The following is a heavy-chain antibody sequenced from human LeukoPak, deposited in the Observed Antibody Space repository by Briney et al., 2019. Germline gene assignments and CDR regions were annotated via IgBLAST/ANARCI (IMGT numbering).Heavy chain of an antibody. J-gene: IGHJ4*02. CDR1: GFSFSSYR. D-gene: IGHD2-8*01. V-gene: IGHV3-21*06. Sequence: GGTLRLSCTASGFSFSSYRMNWVRQAPGKGLEWVSSVRNSGNYIHYADSLKGRFTISRDNSNNSLYLQMNSLRAEDTAVYYCARALIGYYFGYWGQGTLVTVSS. CDR2: VRNSGNYI. CDR3: ARALIGYYFGY.